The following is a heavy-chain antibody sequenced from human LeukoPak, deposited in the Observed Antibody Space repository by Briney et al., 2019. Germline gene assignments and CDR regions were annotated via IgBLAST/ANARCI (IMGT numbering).Heavy chain of an antibody. D-gene: IGHD5-24*01. CDR1: GYSFTSYW. Sequence: GESLKISCKGSGYSFTSYWIGWVRQMPGKGLEWMGIIYPGDSDTRYSPSFQGQVTISADKSISTACLQWSSLKASDTAMYYCARIGEGWLQLEYYFDYWGQGTLITVSS. CDR2: IYPGDSDT. CDR3: ARIGEGWLQLEYYFDY. J-gene: IGHJ4*02. V-gene: IGHV5-51*01.